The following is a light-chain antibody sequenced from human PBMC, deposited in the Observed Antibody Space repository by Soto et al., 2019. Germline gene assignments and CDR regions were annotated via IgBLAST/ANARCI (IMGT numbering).Light chain of an antibody. CDR3: QLEGSSPRT. J-gene: IGKJ1*01. CDR1: QSISSNY. V-gene: IGKV3-20*01. Sequence: EIVLTQSPGTLSMSPGERATLSCRASQSISSNYLAWYQQKPGQAPRLLIYGASSRATGIPDRFSGSGSGTDFTLTISRLEAEDFAVYYCQLEGSSPRTFGQGTKVEFK. CDR2: GAS.